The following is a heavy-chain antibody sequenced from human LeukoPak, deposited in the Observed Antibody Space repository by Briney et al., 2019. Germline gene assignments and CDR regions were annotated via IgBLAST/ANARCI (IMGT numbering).Heavy chain of an antibody. J-gene: IGHJ4*02. D-gene: IGHD6-19*01. CDR1: GFTFSSYS. CDR3: ARVVISTGCLKR. V-gene: IGHV3-21*01. CDR2: IISSSSYI. Sequence: PGGSLRLSCAASGFTFSSYSMNGVRQAPGKWLEWVSSIISSSSYIYYADSVKGRFTISRDNAKNSLYLQMNSLRAEDTAVYYCARVVISTGCLKRWGQGTLVTVYS.